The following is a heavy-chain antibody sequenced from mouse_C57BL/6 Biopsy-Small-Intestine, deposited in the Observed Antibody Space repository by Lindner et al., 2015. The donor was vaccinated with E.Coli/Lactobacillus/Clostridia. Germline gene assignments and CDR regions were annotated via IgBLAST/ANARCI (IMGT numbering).Heavy chain of an antibody. CDR2: ISDGGSYT. CDR3: ARDSKGDY. Sequence: EVQLAGVWGGLVKPGGSLKLSCAASGFTFSSYAMSWVRQTPEKRLEWVATISDGGSYTYYPDNVKGRFTISRDNAKNNLYLQMSHLKSEDTAMYYCARDSKGDYWGQGTTLTVSS. J-gene: IGHJ2*01. CDR1: GFTFSSYA. V-gene: IGHV5-4*01.